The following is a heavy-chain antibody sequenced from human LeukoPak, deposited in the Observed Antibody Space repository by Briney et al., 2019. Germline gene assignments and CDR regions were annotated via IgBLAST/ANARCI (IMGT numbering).Heavy chain of an antibody. CDR2: ISYDGSNK. D-gene: IGHD1-7*01. CDR1: GFTFSSYA. V-gene: IGHV3-30-3*01. CDR3: ARAFVNWNYENWFDP. Sequence: GRSLRLSCAASGFTFSSYAMHWVRQAPGKGLEWVAVISYDGSNKYYADSVKGRFTISRDNSKNTLYLQMNSLRAEDTAVYYCARAFVNWNYENWFDPWGQGTLVTVSS. J-gene: IGHJ5*02.